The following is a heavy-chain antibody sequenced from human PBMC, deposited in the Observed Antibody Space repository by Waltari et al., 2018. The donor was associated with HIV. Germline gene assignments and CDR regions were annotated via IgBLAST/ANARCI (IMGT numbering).Heavy chain of an antibody. CDR1: NYSISSYY. J-gene: IGHJ3*02. CDR3: ARHEAGGTRKAFDI. V-gene: IGHV4-59*08. CDR2: IYYSGST. Sequence: QVQLQESGPGLVKPSETLSLICTVSNYSISSYYWSWIRQPPGKGLEWIGYIYYSGSTDYTPHLEGRGTISVDTSKRQLSVKLSCVTAADTAVYYCARHEAGGTRKAFDIWGQGTMVTVSS. D-gene: IGHD1-7*01.